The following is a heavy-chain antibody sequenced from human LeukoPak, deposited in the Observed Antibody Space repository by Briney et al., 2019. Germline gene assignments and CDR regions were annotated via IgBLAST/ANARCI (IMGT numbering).Heavy chain of an antibody. D-gene: IGHD5-24*01. Sequence: PSETLSLTCTVSGGSISSYYWDWIRQPAGKGLEWIGRMYTSGSTNYNPSLKSRVTMSVDTSKNQFSLKLSSVTAADTAVYYCARGSREMATIFDYWGQGTLVTVSS. CDR1: GGSISSYY. CDR2: MYTSGST. V-gene: IGHV4-4*07. CDR3: ARGSREMATIFDY. J-gene: IGHJ4*02.